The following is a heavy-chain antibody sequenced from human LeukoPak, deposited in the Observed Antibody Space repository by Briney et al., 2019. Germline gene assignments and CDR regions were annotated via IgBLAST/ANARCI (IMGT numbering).Heavy chain of an antibody. V-gene: IGHV3-30*18. CDR3: AKRGWFGATSRIFDY. D-gene: IGHD3-10*01. CDR1: GFTFSSYG. CDR2: ISYDGSNK. J-gene: IGHJ4*02. Sequence: GGSLRLSCAASGFTFSSYGMHWVRQAPGKGLEWVAVISYDGSNKYYADSVKGRFTISRDNSKNTLYLQMNSLRAEDTAVYYCAKRGWFGATSRIFDYWGQGTLVTVSS.